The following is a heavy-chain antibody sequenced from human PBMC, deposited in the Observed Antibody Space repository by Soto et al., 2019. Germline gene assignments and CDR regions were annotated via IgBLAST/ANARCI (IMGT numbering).Heavy chain of an antibody. D-gene: IGHD4-4*01. J-gene: IGHJ4*02. CDR3: ARLTTTVTLYYFDY. CDR2: IYYSGST. Sequence: QLQLQESGPGLVKPSETLSLTCTVSGGSISSSSYYWGWIRQPPGKGLEWIGSIYYSGSTYYNPSLKSRVTISVDTSKNQFSLKLSSVTAADTAVYYCARLTTTVTLYYFDYWGQGTLVTVSS. V-gene: IGHV4-39*01. CDR1: GGSISSSSYY.